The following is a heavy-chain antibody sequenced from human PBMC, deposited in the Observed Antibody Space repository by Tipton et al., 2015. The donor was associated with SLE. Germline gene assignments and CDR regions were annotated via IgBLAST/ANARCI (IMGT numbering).Heavy chain of an antibody. V-gene: IGHV3-74*01. CDR3: ARAPVQYYTIDV. CDR2: INSDSSST. J-gene: IGHJ6*02. CDR1: GFTFYNYW. Sequence: SLRLSCAASGFTFYNYWMHWVRQAPGKGLVWVSRINSDSSSTSYADSVKGRFTISRDNAKNTFYLQVNSLRAEDTAVYYCARAPVQYYTIDVWGQGTTVTVSS.